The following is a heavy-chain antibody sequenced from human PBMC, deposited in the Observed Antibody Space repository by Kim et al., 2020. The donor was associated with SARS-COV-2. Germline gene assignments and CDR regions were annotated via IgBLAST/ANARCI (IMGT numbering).Heavy chain of an antibody. V-gene: IGHV4-30-4*01. CDR2: IYYSGST. D-gene: IGHD3-22*01. CDR3: ARAPITMIVVVTQFDY. CDR1: GGSISSGDYY. Sequence: SETLSLTCTVSGGSISSGDYYWSWIRQPPGKGLEWIGYIYYSGSTYYNPSLKSRVTISVDTSKNQFSLKLSSVTTADTAVYYCARAPITMIVVVTQFDYWGQGTLVTVSS. J-gene: IGHJ4*02.